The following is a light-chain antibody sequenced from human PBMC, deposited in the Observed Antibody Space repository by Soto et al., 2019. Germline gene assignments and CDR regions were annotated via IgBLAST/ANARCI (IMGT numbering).Light chain of an antibody. Sequence: DIQMTQSPSSVSASVGDRVTITCRASQDISSWLAWYQQKPGKAPKLLMFAASSLRGGVPSRFSGSGSGTDFPLTVSSLQLEDFATYYCQQANSFPLTFGGGTKVEIK. V-gene: IGKV1D-12*01. CDR3: QQANSFPLT. J-gene: IGKJ4*01. CDR1: QDISSW. CDR2: AAS.